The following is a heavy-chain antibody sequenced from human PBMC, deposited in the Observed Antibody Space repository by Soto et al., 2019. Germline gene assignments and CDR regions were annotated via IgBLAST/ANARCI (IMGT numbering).Heavy chain of an antibody. CDR1: GGTFSSYA. J-gene: IGHJ5*02. CDR3: ARGYGPGVFDP. CDR2: IIPIFGTA. Sequence: EASVKVSCKASGGTFSSYAISWVRQAPGQGLEWMGGIIPIFGTANYAQKFQGRVTITADESTSTAYMELSSLRSEDTAVYYCARGYGPGVFDPWGQGTLVTVSS. D-gene: IGHD3-10*01. V-gene: IGHV1-69*13.